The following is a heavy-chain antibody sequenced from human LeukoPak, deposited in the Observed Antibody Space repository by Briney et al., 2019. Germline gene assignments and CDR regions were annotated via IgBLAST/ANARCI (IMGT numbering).Heavy chain of an antibody. CDR2: VYYSGTT. D-gene: IGHD5-24*01. J-gene: IGHJ4*02. Sequence: PSETLSLTCTVSGGSVNNYYWSWIRQPPGKGLEWIGYVYYSGTTNYKPSLKSRVTISVDTSKNQFSLKVSSVTAADTAVYYCARGCGDCYNSVLCAFDYWGQGTLVTVSS. V-gene: IGHV4-59*02. CDR3: ARGCGDCYNSVLCAFDY. CDR1: GGSVNNYY.